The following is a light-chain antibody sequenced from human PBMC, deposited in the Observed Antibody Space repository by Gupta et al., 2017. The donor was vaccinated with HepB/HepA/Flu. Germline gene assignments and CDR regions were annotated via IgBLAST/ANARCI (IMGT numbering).Light chain of an antibody. CDR3: QQYHEWPLT. CDR1: QNIDYD. Sequence: EIVMTQSPATLSLSPGETATLSCRASQNIDYDLAWYRQRPGQSPELLIFTAFVRATDIPVKFSGSGFGTDFTLTITRLQSDDFGLYYCQQYHEWPLTFGGGTRLE. V-gene: IGKV3D-15*01. J-gene: IGKJ5*01. CDR2: TAF.